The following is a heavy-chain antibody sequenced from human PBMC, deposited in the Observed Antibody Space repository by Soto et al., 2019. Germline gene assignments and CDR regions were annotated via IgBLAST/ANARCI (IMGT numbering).Heavy chain of an antibody. CDR2: IIPIFGTA. Sequence: QVQLVQSGAEVKKTGSSVKVSCKASGGTFSSYSISWVRQAPGQGLEWMGGIIPIFGTANYAQKFQGRVTITADESTSTDYMELSSLRSEDTAVYYCARVLKGYYDSSGYDFDIWGQGTMVTVSS. V-gene: IGHV1-69*01. CDR3: ARVLKGYYDSSGYDFDI. D-gene: IGHD3-22*01. J-gene: IGHJ3*02. CDR1: GGTFSSYS.